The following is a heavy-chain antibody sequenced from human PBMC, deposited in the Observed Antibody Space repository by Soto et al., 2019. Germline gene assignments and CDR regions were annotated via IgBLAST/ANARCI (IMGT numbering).Heavy chain of an antibody. V-gene: IGHV3-23*01. CDR2: ISGSGGRT. J-gene: IGHJ6*02. Sequence: PGGSQRLSSASSGLTFSSDAMVWVRQAPGKGLEWVSAISGSGGRTDYADSVKGRFTISRDNSKNTLYLQMNSLRVEDTAVYYCAKDYYGVDVWGQGTTVTVSS. CDR1: GLTFSSDA. CDR3: AKDYYGVDV.